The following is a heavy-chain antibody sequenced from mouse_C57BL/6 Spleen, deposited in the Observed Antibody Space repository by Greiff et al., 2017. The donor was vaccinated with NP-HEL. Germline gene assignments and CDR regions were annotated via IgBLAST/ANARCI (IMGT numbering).Heavy chain of an antibody. V-gene: IGHV1-22*01. Sequence: EVQLQQSGPELVKPGASVKMSCKASRYTFTDYNMHWVKQSHGKSLEWIGYINPNNGGTSYNQKFKGKATLTVNKSSSTAYMELRSLTSEDSAVYYCAGGWLLDYYAMDYWGQGTSVTVSS. CDR2: INPNNGGT. D-gene: IGHD2-3*01. CDR1: RYTFTDYN. CDR3: AGGWLLDYYAMDY. J-gene: IGHJ4*01.